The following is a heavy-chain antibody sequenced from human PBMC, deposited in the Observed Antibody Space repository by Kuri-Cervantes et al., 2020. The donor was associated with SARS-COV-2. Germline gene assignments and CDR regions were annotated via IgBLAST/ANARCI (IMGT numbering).Heavy chain of an antibody. CDR2: IRYDGSNK. V-gene: IGHV3-30*02. D-gene: IGHD5-18*01. Sequence: GESLKISCAASGFTCSSYGMHWVRQAPGKGLEWVAFIRYDGSNKYYADSVKGRFTISRDNSKNTLYLQMNSLRAEDTAVYYCAKGSLVEYSRTDYWGQGTLVTVSS. CDR1: GFTCSSYG. J-gene: IGHJ4*02. CDR3: AKGSLVEYSRTDY.